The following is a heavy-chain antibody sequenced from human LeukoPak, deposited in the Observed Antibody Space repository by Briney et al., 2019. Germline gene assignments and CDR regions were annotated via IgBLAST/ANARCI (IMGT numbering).Heavy chain of an antibody. CDR1: GYTFTDYY. CDR3: ARPHGDYYNWFDP. CDR2: INPSSGDT. V-gene: IGHV1-2*02. D-gene: IGHD4-17*01. Sequence: VASVMVSCKASGYTFTDYYIHWVRQAPGQGLEWMGWINPSSGDTNYAQKFQDRVTLTRDTSITTAYMELTNLRSDDTAVYYCARPHGDYYNWFDPWGQGTLVTVSS. J-gene: IGHJ5*02.